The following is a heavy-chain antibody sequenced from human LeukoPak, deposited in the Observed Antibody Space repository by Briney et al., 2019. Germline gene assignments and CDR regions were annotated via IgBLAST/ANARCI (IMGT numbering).Heavy chain of an antibody. D-gene: IGHD4-17*01. CDR1: GFTFSSYA. CDR3: ARDMMTTVTTGDRGYFDY. CDR2: ISYDGSNE. V-gene: IGHV3-30*04. J-gene: IGHJ4*02. Sequence: GGSLRLSCAASGFTFSSYAMHWVRQAPGKGLEWVAVISYDGSNEYYADSVKGRFTISRDNSKNTLYLQMNSLRAEDTAVYYCARDMMTTVTTGDRGYFDYWGQGTLVTVSS.